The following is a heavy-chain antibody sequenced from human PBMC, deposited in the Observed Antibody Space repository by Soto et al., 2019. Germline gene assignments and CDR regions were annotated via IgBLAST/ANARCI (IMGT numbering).Heavy chain of an antibody. V-gene: IGHV1-69*13. CDR1: GGTFSSYA. CDR3: ASVPKLKQIGYCSSTSCYSYYGMDV. J-gene: IGHJ6*02. Sequence: GASVKVSCKASGGTFSSYAISWVRQAPGQGLEWMGGIIPILGTANYAQKFQGRVTITADESTSTAYMELSSLRSEDTAVYYCASVPKLKQIGYCSSTSCYSYYGMDVWRQGTTVTVSS. D-gene: IGHD2-2*01. CDR2: IIPILGTA.